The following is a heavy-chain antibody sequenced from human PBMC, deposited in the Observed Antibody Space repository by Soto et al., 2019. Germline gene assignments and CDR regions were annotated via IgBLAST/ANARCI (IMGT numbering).Heavy chain of an antibody. D-gene: IGHD4-17*01. Sequence: EVQLVESGGGLVKPGGSLRLSCAASGFTFSSYSMNWVRQAPGKGLEWVSSISSSSSYIYYADSVKGRFTISRDNAKNSLYLQMNSLSGEDTAVYYCARDGNDYGDYFSDYWGQGTLVTVSS. CDR3: ARDGNDYGDYFSDY. CDR2: ISSSSSYI. CDR1: GFTFSSYS. V-gene: IGHV3-21*01. J-gene: IGHJ4*02.